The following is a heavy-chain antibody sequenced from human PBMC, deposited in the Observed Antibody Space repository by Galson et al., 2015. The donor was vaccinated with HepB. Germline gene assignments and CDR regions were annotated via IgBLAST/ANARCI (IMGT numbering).Heavy chain of an antibody. Sequence: SETLSLTCTVSGGSISSSSYYWGWIRQPPGKGLEWIGSIYYSGSTYYNPSLKSRVTISVDTSKNQFSLKLSSVTAADTAVYYCARHTIRRVVVAATLHYFDYWGQGTLVTVSS. D-gene: IGHD2-15*01. CDR3: ARHTIRRVVVAATLHYFDY. J-gene: IGHJ4*02. CDR1: GGSISSSSYY. CDR2: IYYSGST. V-gene: IGHV4-39*01.